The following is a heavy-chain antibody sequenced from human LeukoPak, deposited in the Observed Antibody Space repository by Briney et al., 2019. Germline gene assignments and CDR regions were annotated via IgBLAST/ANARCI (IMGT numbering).Heavy chain of an antibody. CDR2: ICGSCGST. CDR1: GFTFSSYA. CDR3: ARDIELST. V-gene: IGHV3-23*01. D-gene: IGHD3-16*02. Sequence: QTGGSLRLSCAASGFTFSSYAMSWVRQAPGKGPEWVSGICGSCGSTYYADSVKGRFTISRDNSKDTLYLQMNSLRAEDTAIYYCARDIELSTWGLGTMVTVSS. J-gene: IGHJ3*01.